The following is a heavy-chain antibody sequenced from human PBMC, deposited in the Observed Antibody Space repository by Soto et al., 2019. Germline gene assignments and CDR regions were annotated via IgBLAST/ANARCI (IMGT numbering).Heavy chain of an antibody. J-gene: IGHJ5*02. CDR1: GFTFSSYA. CDR2: ISYDGSNK. Sequence: VGSLRLSCAASGFTFSSYAMHWVRQAPGKGLEWVAVISYDGSNKYYADSVKGRFTISRDNSKNTLYLQMNSLRAEDTAVYYCAREGLDSSGYHHWGQGTLVTVSS. D-gene: IGHD3-22*01. V-gene: IGHV3-30-3*01. CDR3: AREGLDSSGYHH.